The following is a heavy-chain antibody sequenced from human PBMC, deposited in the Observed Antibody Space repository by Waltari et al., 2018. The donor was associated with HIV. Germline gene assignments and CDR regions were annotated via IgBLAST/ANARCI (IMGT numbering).Heavy chain of an antibody. D-gene: IGHD3-22*01. CDR3: ARHAFPDYDSSGYYGPFDY. CDR2: RIIRPGDPDT. V-gene: IGHV5-51*01. CDR1: GYSFTSYW. J-gene: IGHJ4*02. Sequence: EVQLVQSGAEVKKPGESLKISCKGSGYSFTSYWIGWVRQMPGKGLEWVGIRIIRPGDPDTRYSPSCEGQVTNSADTSISTAYLQWGSLKASDTAMYYCARHAFPDYDSSGYYGPFDYWGQGTLVTVSS.